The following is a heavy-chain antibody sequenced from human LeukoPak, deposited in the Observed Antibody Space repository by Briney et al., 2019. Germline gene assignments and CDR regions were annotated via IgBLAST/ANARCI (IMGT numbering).Heavy chain of an antibody. CDR2: ISSSGIDT. D-gene: IGHD3-22*01. CDR1: GFTFSTFA. Sequence: GGSLRLSCADSGFTFSTFAMSWVRQAPGKGLEWVSAISSSGIDTYYADSVKGRFTISRDNSKNTLYLQMNSLRPEDTAFYYCAKDQYYHESHGYGVGGQFNYWGQGTLVTVSS. J-gene: IGHJ4*02. V-gene: IGHV3-23*01. CDR3: AKDQYYHESHGYGVGGQFNY.